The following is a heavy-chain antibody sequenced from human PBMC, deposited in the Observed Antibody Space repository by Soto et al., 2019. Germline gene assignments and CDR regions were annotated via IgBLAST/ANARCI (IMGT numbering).Heavy chain of an antibody. Sequence: GASVKVSCKASGYTFTSYGISWVRQAPGQGLEWMGWISAYNGNTNYAQKLQGRVTMTTDTSTSTAYMELRSLRSDDTAAYYCARSPPGYYDSSSDCFTSWFDPWGQGTLVTVSS. V-gene: IGHV1-18*01. CDR2: ISAYNGNT. J-gene: IGHJ5*02. CDR3: ARSPPGYYDSSSDCFTSWFDP. CDR1: GYTFTSYG. D-gene: IGHD3-22*01.